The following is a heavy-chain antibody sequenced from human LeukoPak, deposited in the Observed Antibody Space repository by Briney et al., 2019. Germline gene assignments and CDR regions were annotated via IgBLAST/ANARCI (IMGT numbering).Heavy chain of an antibody. CDR3: ARSAVRGVACDY. D-gene: IGHD3-10*01. CDR2: ISTSSRST. Sequence: GGSLRLSSTASGFTFSGFSMHWVRQAPGKGLEWLSYISTSSRSTYYADSVKGRFTISRDNAKNTLFLDMHSLRPGDSAVYYCARSAVRGVACDYWGQGTLLTVSS. V-gene: IGHV3-48*01. CDR1: GFTFSGFS. J-gene: IGHJ4*02.